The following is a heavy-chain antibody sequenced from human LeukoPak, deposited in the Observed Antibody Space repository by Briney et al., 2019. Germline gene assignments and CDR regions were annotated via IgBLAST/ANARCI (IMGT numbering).Heavy chain of an antibody. CDR2: ISSSSSYI. CDR3: ASVPWGYCSSTSCYKDY. Sequence: PGGSLRLSCAASGFTFSSYSMNWVRQAPGKGLEWVSSISSSSSYIYYADSVKGRSTISRDNAKNSLYLQMNSLRAEDTAVYYCASVPWGYCSSTSCYKDYWGQGTLVTVSS. D-gene: IGHD2-2*02. V-gene: IGHV3-21*01. J-gene: IGHJ4*02. CDR1: GFTFSSYS.